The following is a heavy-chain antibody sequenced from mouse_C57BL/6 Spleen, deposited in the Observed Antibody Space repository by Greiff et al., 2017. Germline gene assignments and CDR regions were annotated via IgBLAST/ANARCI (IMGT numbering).Heavy chain of an antibody. Sequence: QVQLQQSGPELVKPGASVKISCKASGYSFTSYYIHWVKQRPGQGLEWIGWIYPGSGNTKYNEKFKGKATLTADTSSSTAYMQLSSLTSEDSAVYYCAREGVSYYGYYFDYWGQGTTLTVSS. J-gene: IGHJ2*01. CDR2: IYPGSGNT. D-gene: IGHD1-1*01. CDR1: GYSFTSYY. V-gene: IGHV1-66*01. CDR3: AREGVSYYGYYFDY.